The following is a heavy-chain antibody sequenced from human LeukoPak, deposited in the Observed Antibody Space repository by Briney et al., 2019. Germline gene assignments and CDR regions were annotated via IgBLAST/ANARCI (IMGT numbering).Heavy chain of an antibody. CDR1: DDSITMYY. D-gene: IGHD2-15*01. CDR2: VDHTGST. Sequence: SETLSLTCSVSDDSITMYYWTWIRQPPGKGLEWIGYVDHTGSTNFNPSLNGRVSISRDTTKNLFSLRLRSVTAADTAVYFCARGRVSSSTWCSTYYYYFYMDVWGKGTTVTVSS. CDR3: ARGRVSSSTWCSTYYYYFYMDV. J-gene: IGHJ6*03. V-gene: IGHV4-59*01.